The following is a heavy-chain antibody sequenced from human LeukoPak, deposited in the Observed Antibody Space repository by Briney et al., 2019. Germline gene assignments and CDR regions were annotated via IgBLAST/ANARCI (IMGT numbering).Heavy chain of an antibody. D-gene: IGHD1-1*01. CDR3: AKTRTSYYYYYYMDV. CDR1: GFTFSTHD. J-gene: IGHJ6*03. V-gene: IGHV3-23*01. CDR2: ISGSGGST. Sequence: GGSLRLSCAASGFTFSTHDVNWVRQAPGKGLEWVSAISGSGGSTYYADSVKGRFTISRDNSKHTLYLQMNSLRAEDTAVYYCAKTRTSYYYYYYMDVWGKGTTVTVSS.